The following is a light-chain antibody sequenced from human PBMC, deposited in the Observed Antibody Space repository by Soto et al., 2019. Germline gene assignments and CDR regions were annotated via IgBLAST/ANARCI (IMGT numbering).Light chain of an antibody. CDR2: AAS. J-gene: IGKJ1*01. V-gene: IGKV1-17*01. CDR1: QGIRNY. Sequence: DIEMTQSPSSLSASVGDRVTITCRASQGIRNYLGWYQQKPGKAPKRLIYAASSLESGVPSRFSGSGSGTEFTLTISSLQPEDFATYYCLQHDTYPQTFGQGTKVEV. CDR3: LQHDTYPQT.